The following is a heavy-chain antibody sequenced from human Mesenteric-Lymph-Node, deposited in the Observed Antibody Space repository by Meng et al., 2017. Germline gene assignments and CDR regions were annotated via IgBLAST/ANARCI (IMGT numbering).Heavy chain of an antibody. D-gene: IGHD6-13*01. CDR2: IYHSGST. V-gene: IGHV4-38-2*02. J-gene: IGHJ3*02. CDR3: AREVAAAGTIAFDI. Sequence: SETLSLTCTVSGYSISSGYYWGWIRQPPGKGLEWIGSIYHSGSTYYNPSLKSRVTISVDTSKNQFSLKLSSVTAADTAVYYCAREVAAAGTIAFDIWGQGTMVTVSS. CDR1: GYSISSGYY.